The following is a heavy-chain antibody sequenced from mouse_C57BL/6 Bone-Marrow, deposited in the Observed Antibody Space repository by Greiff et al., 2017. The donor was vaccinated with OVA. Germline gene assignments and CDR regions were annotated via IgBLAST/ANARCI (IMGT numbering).Heavy chain of an antibody. D-gene: IGHD2-10*02. CDR2: IYPRSGNT. J-gene: IGHJ3*01. Sequence: QVQLQQSGAELVRPGASVKLSCTASGYTFTSYGISWVNQRTGQGLEWIGEIYPRSGNTYYNEKFKGKATLTADKSSSTAYMELRSLTSEDSAVYFCERPEYGNYLFAYWGQGTLVTVSA. CDR3: ERPEYGNYLFAY. CDR1: GYTFTSYG. V-gene: IGHV1-81*01.